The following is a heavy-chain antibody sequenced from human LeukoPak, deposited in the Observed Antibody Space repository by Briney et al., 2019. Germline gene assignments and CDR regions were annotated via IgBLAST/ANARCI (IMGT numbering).Heavy chain of an antibody. D-gene: IGHD3-10*01. Sequence: KPSETLSLTCVVYGGSFSGYYWSWIRQPPGKGLEWIGEIDQSGTTNYNPSLKSRVSISVDTSKKQFSLTLTSMTAADTAVYYCARVPHYYFGYGYFDSGGQGTLVTVSS. V-gene: IGHV4-34*01. CDR2: IDQSGTT. CDR1: GGSFSGYY. CDR3: ARVPHYYFGYGYFDS. J-gene: IGHJ4*02.